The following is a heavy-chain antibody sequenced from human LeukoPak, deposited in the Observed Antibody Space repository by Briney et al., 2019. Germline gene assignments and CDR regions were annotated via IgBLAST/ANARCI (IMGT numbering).Heavy chain of an antibody. D-gene: IGHD6-13*01. J-gene: IGHJ5*02. CDR2: IYYSGST. CDR3: ASTTYPYSSSWSP. Sequence: PSETLSLTCTVSGGSISSSSYYWGWIRQPRGKGLEWIGSIYYSGSTYYNPSLKSRVTISVDTSKNQFSLKLSSVTAADTAVYYCASTTYPYSSSWSPWGQGTLVTVSS. CDR1: GGSISSSSYY. V-gene: IGHV4-39*07.